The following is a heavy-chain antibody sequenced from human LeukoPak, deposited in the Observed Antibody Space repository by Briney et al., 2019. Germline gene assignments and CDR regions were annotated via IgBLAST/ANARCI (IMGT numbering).Heavy chain of an antibody. D-gene: IGHD3-22*01. V-gene: IGHV1-69*04. CDR1: GYTFTSYA. CDR3: ARDGTAVYDSSGYYPDY. Sequence: SVKVSCKASGYTFTSYAISWVRQAPGQGLEWMGRIIPILGIANYAQKFQGRVTITADKSTSTAYMELSSLRSEDTAVYYCARDGTAVYDSSGYYPDYWGQGTLVTVSS. J-gene: IGHJ4*02. CDR2: IIPILGIA.